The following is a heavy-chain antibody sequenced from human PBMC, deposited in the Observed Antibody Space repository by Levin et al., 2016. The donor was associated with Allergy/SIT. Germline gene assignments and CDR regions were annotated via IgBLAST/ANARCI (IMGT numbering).Heavy chain of an antibody. J-gene: IGHJ4*02. CDR1: GYDFTSHW. Sequence: KVSCKASGYDFTSHWIGWVRQTPGKGLEWMGIIHPGDSDARYSPSFQGQVTFQVDKSSSTAYLQWTSLKASDTGIYYCARRFAECTGGRCRSYYSDFWGQGTLVSVSS. CDR3: ARRFAECTGGRCRSYYSDF. V-gene: IGHV5-51*01. CDR2: IHPGDSDA. D-gene: IGHD2-8*02.